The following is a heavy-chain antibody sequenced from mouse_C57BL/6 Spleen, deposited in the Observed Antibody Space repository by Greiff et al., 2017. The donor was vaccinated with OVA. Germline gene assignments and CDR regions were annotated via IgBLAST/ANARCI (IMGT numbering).Heavy chain of an antibody. Sequence: VQLQQSGPELVKPGASVKISCKASGYAFSSSWMNWVKQRPGKGLEWIGRIYPGDGDTNYNGKFKGKATLTADKSSSTAYMQLSSLTSEDSAVYFCATTVVDYWGQGTTLTVSS. V-gene: IGHV1-82*01. CDR2: IYPGDGDT. D-gene: IGHD1-1*01. J-gene: IGHJ2*01. CDR1: GYAFSSSW. CDR3: ATTVVDY.